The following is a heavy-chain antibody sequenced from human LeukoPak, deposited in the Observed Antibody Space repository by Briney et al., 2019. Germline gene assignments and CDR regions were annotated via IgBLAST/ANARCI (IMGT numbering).Heavy chain of an antibody. V-gene: IGHV1-18*01. J-gene: IGHJ5*02. CDR1: GYSFTTYG. CDR2: ISTYSGNT. Sequence: ASVKVSCKASGYSFTTYGINWVRQAPGQGLECMGWISTYSGNTNYAQKFQGRVTMTTDTSTSTAYMELRSLTSDDTAVYYCVRGEGYDSSGYANWFDPWGQGTLVTVSS. D-gene: IGHD3-22*01. CDR3: VRGEGYDSSGYANWFDP.